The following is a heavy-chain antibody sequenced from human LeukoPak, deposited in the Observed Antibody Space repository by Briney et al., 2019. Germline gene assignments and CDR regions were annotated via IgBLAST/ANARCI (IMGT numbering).Heavy chain of an antibody. CDR3: ARHAHSSSWYYYYYMDV. Sequence: SETLSLTCTVSGGSISSSSYYWGWIRQPPGKGLEWIGSIYYSGSTYYNPSLKSRVTISVDTSKNQFSLKVSSVTAADTAVYYCARHAHSSSWYYYYYMDVWGKGTTVTISS. CDR1: GGSISSSSYY. V-gene: IGHV4-39*07. CDR2: IYYSGST. D-gene: IGHD6-13*01. J-gene: IGHJ6*03.